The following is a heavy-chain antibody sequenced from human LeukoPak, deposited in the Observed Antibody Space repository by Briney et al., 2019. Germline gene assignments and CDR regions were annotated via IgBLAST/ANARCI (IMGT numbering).Heavy chain of an antibody. V-gene: IGHV1-8*01. J-gene: IGHJ4*02. D-gene: IGHD7-27*01. CDR3: VRTPPNWGADY. CDR2: MSPKSGNT. Sequence: ASVKVSCKASGYTFTSYDINWVRQATGQGLEWMGWMSPKSGNTGYAQKFQGRVTMTRNTAISTAYMELSSLRSEDTAVYYCVRTPPNWGADYWGQGTLVTVSS. CDR1: GYTFTSYD.